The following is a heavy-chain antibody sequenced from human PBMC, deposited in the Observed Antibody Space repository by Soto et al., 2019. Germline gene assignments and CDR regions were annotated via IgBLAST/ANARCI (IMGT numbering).Heavy chain of an antibody. V-gene: IGHV1-8*01. J-gene: IGHJ6*03. D-gene: IGHD2-15*01. Sequence: ASVKVSCKASGYTFTSYDINWVRQATGQGLEWMGLMNPNSGNTGYAQKFQGRVTMTRNTSISTAYMELSSLRSEDTAVYYCARGSEELGYCSGGSCYPAPGGDYYMDVWGKGTTVTVSS. CDR1: GYTFTSYD. CDR2: MNPNSGNT. CDR3: ARGSEELGYCSGGSCYPAPGGDYYMDV.